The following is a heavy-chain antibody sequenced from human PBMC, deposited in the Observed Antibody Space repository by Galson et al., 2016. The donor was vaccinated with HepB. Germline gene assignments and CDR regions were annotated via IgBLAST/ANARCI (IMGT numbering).Heavy chain of an antibody. CDR3: VRDHSVVPTTAYNWFDP. CDR1: GFSFSSYG. Sequence: SLRLSCAASGFSFSSYGMNWVRQAPGKELEWVSGISGSGGSTYYADSVKGRFTISRDNAKNTLYLQMNSLRAEDTAVYFCVRDHSVVPTTAYNWFDPWGRGTLVTVSS. CDR2: ISGSGGST. J-gene: IGHJ5*02. D-gene: IGHD4-23*01. V-gene: IGHV3-23*01.